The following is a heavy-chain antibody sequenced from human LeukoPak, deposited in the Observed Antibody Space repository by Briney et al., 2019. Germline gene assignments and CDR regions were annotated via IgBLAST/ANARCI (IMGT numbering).Heavy chain of an antibody. J-gene: IGHJ5*02. CDR1: GYTLTRYF. D-gene: IGHD4-23*01. CDR2: INPNGGST. V-gene: IGHV1-46*01. CDR3: ARDNPLRWFLWFDP. Sequence: ASVKVSCKASGYTLTRYFIHWVRQAPGQGLEWMGIINPNGGSTSYPQKFQGRVTITRDTSASTAYMELSSLRSEDTAVYYCARDNPLRWFLWFDPWGQGTLVTVSS.